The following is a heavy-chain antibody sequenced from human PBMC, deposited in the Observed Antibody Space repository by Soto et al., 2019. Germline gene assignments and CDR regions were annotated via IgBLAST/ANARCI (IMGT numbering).Heavy chain of an antibody. Sequence: PSETLSLTCTVSGGSISSYYWSWIRQPAGKGLEWIGRIYTSGSTNYNPSLKSRVTMSVDTSKNQFSLKLSSVTAADTAVYYCASTTMVGGVMFWGYWGRGNLVTVSS. D-gene: IGHD3-10*01. V-gene: IGHV4-4*07. CDR3: ASTTMVGGVMFWGY. CDR2: IYTSGST. CDR1: GGSISSYY. J-gene: IGHJ4*02.